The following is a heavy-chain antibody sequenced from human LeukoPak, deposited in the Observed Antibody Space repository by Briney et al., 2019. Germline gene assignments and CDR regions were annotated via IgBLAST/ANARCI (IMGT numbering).Heavy chain of an antibody. J-gene: IGHJ5*02. V-gene: IGHV1-46*01. CDR1: GYTFTSYY. D-gene: IGHD4-17*01. Sequence: GASVKVSCKASGYTFTSYYMHWVRQAPGQGLEWMGIINPSGGNTNHAQKFQGRVTMTRDTSTSTVYMELSSLRFEDTAVYYCARGLYGDYALLTAVRPFDPWGQGTLVTVSS. CDR3: ARGLYGDYALLTAVRPFDP. CDR2: INPSGGNT.